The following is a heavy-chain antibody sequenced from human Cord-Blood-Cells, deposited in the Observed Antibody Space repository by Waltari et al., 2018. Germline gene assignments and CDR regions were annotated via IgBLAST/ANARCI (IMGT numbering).Heavy chain of an antibody. J-gene: IGHJ4*02. CDR2: IIPIFGTA. V-gene: IGHV1-69*01. Sequence: QVPLVQSGAEVKKPGSSVKVSCKASGGTFSSYAISWVRQAPGQGLEWMGGIIPIFGTANYAQKFQGRVTITADESTSTAYMGLSSLRSEDTAVYYCARVANYDFWSGYYYFDYWGQGTLVTVSS. CDR3: ARVANYDFWSGYYYFDY. D-gene: IGHD3-3*01. CDR1: GGTFSSYA.